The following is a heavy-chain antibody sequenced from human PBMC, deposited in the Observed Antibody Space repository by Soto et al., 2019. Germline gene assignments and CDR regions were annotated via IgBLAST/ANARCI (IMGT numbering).Heavy chain of an antibody. V-gene: IGHV3-15*07. CDR2: VKTKSEGETT. CDR1: GFTFGDAW. CDR3: PTLGPS. J-gene: IGHJ5*02. D-gene: IGHD3-3*01. Sequence: PGGSLRLSCVASGFTFGDAWMNWVRQAAGKGLEWVGHVKTKSEGETTDYAAPVKGRFTIWRDDSTNTLYLQMNSLKSEDTGKNFCPTLGPSWGKGTQVTVSS.